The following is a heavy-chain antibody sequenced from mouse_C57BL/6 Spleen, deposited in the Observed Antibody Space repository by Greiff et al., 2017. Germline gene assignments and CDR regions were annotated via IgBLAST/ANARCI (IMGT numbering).Heavy chain of an antibody. CDR2: INPYNGGT. D-gene: IGHD1-1*01. V-gene: IGHV1-19*01. CDR1: GYTFTDYY. CDR3: ARTPDYYGSFFDY. J-gene: IGHJ2*01. Sequence: VQLKQSGPVLVKPGASVKMSCKASGYTFTDYYMNWVKQSHGKSLEWIGVINPYNGGTSYNQKFKGKATLTVDKSSSTAYMELNSLTSEDSAVYYCARTPDYYGSFFDYWGQGTTLTVSS.